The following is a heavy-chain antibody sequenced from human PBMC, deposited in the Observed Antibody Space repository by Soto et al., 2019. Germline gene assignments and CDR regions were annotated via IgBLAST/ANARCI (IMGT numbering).Heavy chain of an antibody. CDR3: AKGGYYESSAY. V-gene: IGHV3-23*01. J-gene: IGHJ4*02. CDR2: ISGSGGSS. CDR1: GFTFSSDA. Sequence: GGSLRLSCAASGFTFSSDAMTWVRQAPGKGLEWVSAISGSGGSSYHADSVKGRFTISRDNSKNTLYLQMNSLRAEDTAVYYCAKGGYYESSAYWGQGTLVTVSS. D-gene: IGHD3-22*01.